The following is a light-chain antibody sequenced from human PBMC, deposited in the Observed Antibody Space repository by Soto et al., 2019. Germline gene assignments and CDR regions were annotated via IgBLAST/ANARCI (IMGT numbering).Light chain of an antibody. CDR3: QKYNSGLIT. V-gene: IGKV1-27*01. CDR2: SAS. J-gene: IGKJ5*01. Sequence: DIQFTQSPSSLSASVVDRVTITCRVSQGISSYLNWYRQKPGKVPKLLIYSASNLQSGVPSRFSGSGSGTDFTLTISSLQPEGVAIYYCQKYNSGLITFGQGTRLEIK. CDR1: QGISSY.